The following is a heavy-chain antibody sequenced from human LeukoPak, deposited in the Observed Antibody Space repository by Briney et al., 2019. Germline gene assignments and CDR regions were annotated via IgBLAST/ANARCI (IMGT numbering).Heavy chain of an antibody. Sequence: SETLSLTCTVSGGSISSYYWSWIRQPPGKGLEWIGYIYYSVSTNYNPSLKSRVTISVDTSKNQFSLKLSSVTAADTAVYYCARDHLTYYDFWSGYQPYYYGMDVWGQGTTVTVSS. J-gene: IGHJ6*02. D-gene: IGHD3-3*01. CDR3: ARDHLTYYDFWSGYQPYYYGMDV. CDR1: GGSISSYY. CDR2: IYYSVST. V-gene: IGHV4-59*01.